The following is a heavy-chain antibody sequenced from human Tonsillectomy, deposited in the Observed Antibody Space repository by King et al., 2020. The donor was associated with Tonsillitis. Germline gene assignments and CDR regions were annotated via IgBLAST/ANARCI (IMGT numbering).Heavy chain of an antibody. J-gene: IGHJ3*02. D-gene: IGHD6-13*01. CDR2: ISYDGSNK. V-gene: IGHV3-30*03. Sequence: VQLVESGGGVVQPGRSLRLSCAASGFTFSSYGMHWVRQAPGKGLEWVALISYDGSNKYYAESVKGRFTISRDNSKNTLYLQMNSLRAEDTAVYYCADVYSGAFDIWGQGTMVTVSS. CDR3: ADVYSGAFDI. CDR1: GFTFSSYG.